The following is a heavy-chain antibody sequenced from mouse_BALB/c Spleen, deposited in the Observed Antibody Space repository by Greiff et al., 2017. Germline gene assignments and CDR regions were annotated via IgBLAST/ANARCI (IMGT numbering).Heavy chain of an antibody. CDR2: ISSGGGST. CDR1: GFAFSSYD. V-gene: IGHV5-12-1*01. Sequence: EVHLVESGGGLVKPGGSLKLSCAASGFAFSSYDMSWVRQTPEKRLEWVAYISSGGGSTYYPDTVKGRFTISRDNAKNTLYLQMSSLKSEDTAMYYCARPFYGYDAWFAYWGQGTLVTVSA. CDR3: ARPFYGYDAWFAY. D-gene: IGHD2-9*01. J-gene: IGHJ3*01.